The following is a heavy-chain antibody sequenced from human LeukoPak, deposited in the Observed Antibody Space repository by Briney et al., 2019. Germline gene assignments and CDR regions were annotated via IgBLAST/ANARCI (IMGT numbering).Heavy chain of an antibody. Sequence: GGSLRLSCAASGFTFSSYGMHWVRQAPGKGLEWVAVISYDGSNKYYADSVKGRFTISRDNSKNTLYLQMNSLRAEGTAVYYCAKDGGHYYGYMTDAFDIWGQGTMVTVSS. CDR1: GFTFSSYG. J-gene: IGHJ3*02. CDR2: ISYDGSNK. V-gene: IGHV3-30*18. CDR3: AKDGGHYYGYMTDAFDI. D-gene: IGHD3-10*01.